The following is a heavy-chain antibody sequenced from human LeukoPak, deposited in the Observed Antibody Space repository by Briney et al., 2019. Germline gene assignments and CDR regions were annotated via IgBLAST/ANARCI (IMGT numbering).Heavy chain of an antibody. CDR2: IKSKTDGGTT. Sequence: GGSLRLSCAASGFTVSSNYMSWVRQAPGKGLEWVGRIKSKTDGGTTDYAAPVKGRFTISRDDSKNTLYLQMNSLKTEDTAVYYCTAYDFWSAERAFDIWGQGTMVTVSS. CDR1: GFTVSSNY. CDR3: TAYDFWSAERAFDI. V-gene: IGHV3-15*01. D-gene: IGHD3-3*01. J-gene: IGHJ3*02.